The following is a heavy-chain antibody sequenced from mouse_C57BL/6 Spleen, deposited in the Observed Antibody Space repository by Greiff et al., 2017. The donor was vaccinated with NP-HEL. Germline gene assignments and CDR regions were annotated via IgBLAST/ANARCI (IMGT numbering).Heavy chain of an antibody. Sequence: EVKLQQSGPELVKPGASVKMSCKASGYTFTDYNMHWVKQSHGKSLEWIGYINPNNGGTSYNQKFKGKATLTVNKSSSTAYMELRSLTSEDSAVYYCALITTVSFDYWGQGTTLTVSS. CDR3: ALITTVSFDY. CDR1: GYTFTDYN. V-gene: IGHV1-22*01. D-gene: IGHD1-1*01. J-gene: IGHJ2*01. CDR2: INPNNGGT.